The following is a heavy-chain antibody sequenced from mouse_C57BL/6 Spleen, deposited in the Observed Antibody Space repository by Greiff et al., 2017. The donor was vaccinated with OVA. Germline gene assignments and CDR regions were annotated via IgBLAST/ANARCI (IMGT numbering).Heavy chain of an antibody. D-gene: IGHD1-3*01. CDR2: IYPGDGDT. V-gene: IGHV1-82*01. Sequence: VQLQQSGPELVKPGASVKISCKASGYAFSSSWMNWVKQRPGKGLEWIGRIYPGDGDTNYNGKFKGKATLTADKSSSTAYMQLSSLTSEDSAVYFCARGMGLKDYYAMDYWGQGTSVTVSS. CDR1: GYAFSSSW. CDR3: ARGMGLKDYYAMDY. J-gene: IGHJ4*01.